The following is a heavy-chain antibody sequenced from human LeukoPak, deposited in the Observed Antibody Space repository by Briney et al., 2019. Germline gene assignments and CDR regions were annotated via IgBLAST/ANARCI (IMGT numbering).Heavy chain of an antibody. CDR2: IRYDGINK. V-gene: IGHV3-30*02. CDR1: GFTFSSYW. D-gene: IGHD3-10*01. Sequence: PGGSLRLSCAASGFTFSSYWMSWVRQAPGKGLEWVAFIRYDGINKYYADSVKGRFTISRDSFKNTLYLQMNSLRPEDTAVYYCAKEGDYYGSGSYRDGFDIWGQGTRATVSS. CDR3: AKEGDYYGSGSYRDGFDI. J-gene: IGHJ3*02.